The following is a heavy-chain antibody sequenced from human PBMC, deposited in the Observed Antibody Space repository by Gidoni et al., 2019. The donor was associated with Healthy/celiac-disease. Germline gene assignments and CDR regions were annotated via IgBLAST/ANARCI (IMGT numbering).Heavy chain of an antibody. CDR1: GFTFSNAW. CDR2: IKSKTDSGTT. V-gene: IGHV3-15*01. CDR3: TTSSPYCGCDCLEGNAFDI. J-gene: IGHJ3*02. D-gene: IGHD2-21*01. Sequence: EVQLVESGGGLVKPGGSLRLSCAASGFTFSNAWMSWVRQDPGKGLEGVGRIKSKTDSGTTDYAAPVKGRFTISRDDSKNTLYLQMNSLKTEDTAVYYCTTSSPYCGCDCLEGNAFDIWGQGTMVTVSS.